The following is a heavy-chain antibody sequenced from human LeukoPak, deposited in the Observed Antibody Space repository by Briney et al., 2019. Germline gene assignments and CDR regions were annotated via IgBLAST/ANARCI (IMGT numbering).Heavy chain of an antibody. D-gene: IGHD6-19*01. V-gene: IGHV1-8*01. CDR1: GNTFTSYD. Sequence: ASVKVSCKASGNTFTSYDINWVRQATGQGPEWMGWMNPNSGNTGYAQKFQGRVTMTRDTSISTAYTELSSLRSEDTAVYYCAIRQTHSSGWPFDPWGQGTLVTVSS. J-gene: IGHJ5*02. CDR3: AIRQTHSSGWPFDP. CDR2: MNPNSGNT.